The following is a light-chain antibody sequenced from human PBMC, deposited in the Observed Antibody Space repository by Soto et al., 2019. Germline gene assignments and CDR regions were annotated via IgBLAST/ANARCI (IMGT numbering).Light chain of an antibody. CDR1: SSDIGVYNY. J-gene: IGLJ3*02. Sequence: QSVLTQPASVSGSPGQSITITCTGTSSDIGVYNYVSWYQQHPGKAPKLVICDVSNRPSGVSSRFSGSKSGNTASLTISGLRTEDEAYYYCTSFTTTNIWVFGGGTKLTVL. V-gene: IGLV2-14*01. CDR2: DVS. CDR3: TSFTTTNIWV.